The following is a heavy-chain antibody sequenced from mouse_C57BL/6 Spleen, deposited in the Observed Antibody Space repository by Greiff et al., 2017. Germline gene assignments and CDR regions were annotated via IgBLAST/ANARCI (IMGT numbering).Heavy chain of an antibody. CDR2: ISGGGGNT. J-gene: IGHJ1*03. Sequence: EVKLVESGGGLVKPGGSLKLSCAASGFTFSSYTMSWVRQTPEKRLEWVATISGGGGNTYYPDSVKGRFTISSDNAKNTLYLQMSSLRSEDTALYYGARQREGYFDVWGTGTTVTVSS. V-gene: IGHV5-9*01. CDR3: ARQREGYFDV. CDR1: GFTFSSYT.